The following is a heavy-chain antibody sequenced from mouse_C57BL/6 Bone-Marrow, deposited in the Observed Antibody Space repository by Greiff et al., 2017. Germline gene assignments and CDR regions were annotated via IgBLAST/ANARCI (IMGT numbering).Heavy chain of an antibody. CDR1: GYSITSGYY. J-gene: IGHJ2*01. D-gene: IGHD2-1*01. CDR2: ISYDGSN. CDR3: AGEGNPSFDY. Sequence: EESGPGLVKPSQSLSLTCSVTGYSITSGYYWNVKRQFPGNKLEWVGYISYDGSNNYNESLKNRISITRDTSKNQVFLKLSSVTTEDTATYYCAGEGNPSFDYWGQGTTLTVSS. V-gene: IGHV3-6*01.